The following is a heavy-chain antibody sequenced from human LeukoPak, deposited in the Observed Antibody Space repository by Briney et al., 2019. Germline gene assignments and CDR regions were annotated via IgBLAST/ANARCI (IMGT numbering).Heavy chain of an antibody. V-gene: IGHV1-18*01. CDR2: ISAYNGNT. Sequence: ASVKVSCKASGYTFTSYSINWVRQAPGQGLEWMGWISAYNGNTNYAQKFQGRVTMTRDTSISTAYMELSRLRSDDTAVYYCASPANSGSYKGGFDYWGQGTLVTVSS. CDR3: ASPANSGSYKGGFDY. D-gene: IGHD1-26*01. J-gene: IGHJ4*02. CDR1: GYTFTSYS.